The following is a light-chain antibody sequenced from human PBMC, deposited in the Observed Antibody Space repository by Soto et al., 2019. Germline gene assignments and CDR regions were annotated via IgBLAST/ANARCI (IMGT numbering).Light chain of an antibody. CDR2: LNSDGSH. Sequence: QSVLTQSPSASASLGASVKLTCTLTSGHSSYAIAWHQQQPEKGPRYLMKLNSDGSHNKGDGIPDRFSGSSSGAERYLTISSLQSEDEAIYYCQTWDTGTWVFGGGTK. CDR3: QTWDTGTWV. J-gene: IGLJ3*02. V-gene: IGLV4-69*01. CDR1: SGHSSYA.